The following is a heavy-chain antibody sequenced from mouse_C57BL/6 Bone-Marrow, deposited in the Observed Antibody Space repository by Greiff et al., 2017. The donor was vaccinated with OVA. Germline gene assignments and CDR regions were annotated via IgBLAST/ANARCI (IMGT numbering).Heavy chain of an antibody. CDR2: IYPGSGNT. CDR1: GYTFTSYY. J-gene: IGHJ1*03. Sequence: QVQLQQSGAELVKPGASVKLSCKASGYTFTSYYIHWVKQRPGQGLEWIGWIYPGSGNTKYNEKFKGKATLTADTSSSTAYMQLSSLTSEDSAVYYCARTRLFWYFDVWGTGTTVTVSS. V-gene: IGHV1-66*01. CDR3: ARTRLFWYFDV.